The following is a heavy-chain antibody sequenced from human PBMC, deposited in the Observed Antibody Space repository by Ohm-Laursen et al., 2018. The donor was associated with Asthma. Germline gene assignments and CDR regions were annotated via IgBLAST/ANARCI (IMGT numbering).Heavy chain of an antibody. Sequence: TLSLTCGVSGGYITRGGYSWHWIRQPPGKGLEWIGHIFHSGNTYYNPSLKSRVTISLDRPKNQFSLKLTSVTAADTAVYYCASQPRYFYGLDVWGQGTTVAVSS. V-gene: IGHV4-30-2*01. J-gene: IGHJ6*02. CDR1: GGYITRGGYS. CDR2: IFHSGNT. CDR3: ASQPRYFYGLDV.